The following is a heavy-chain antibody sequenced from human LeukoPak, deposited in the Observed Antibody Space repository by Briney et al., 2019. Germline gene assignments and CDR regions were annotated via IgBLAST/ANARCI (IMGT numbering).Heavy chain of an antibody. J-gene: IGHJ4*02. Sequence: ASVKVSCKASGYTFTSYGIGWVRQAPGQGLEWMGWISAYNGNTNYAQKLQGRVTMTTDTSTSTAYMELRSLRSDDTAVYYCARGETKRLYYYDSSGEPFDYWGQGTLVTVSS. CDR2: ISAYNGNT. V-gene: IGHV1-18*01. CDR3: ARGETKRLYYYDSSGEPFDY. CDR1: GYTFTSYG. D-gene: IGHD3-22*01.